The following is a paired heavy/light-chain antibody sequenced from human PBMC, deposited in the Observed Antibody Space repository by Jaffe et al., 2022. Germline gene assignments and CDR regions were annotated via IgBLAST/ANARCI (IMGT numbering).Light chain of an antibody. V-gene: IGKV1-39*01. CDR1: QSISSY. Sequence: DIQMTQSPSSLSASVGDRVTITCRASQSISSYLNWYQQKPGKAPKLLIYAASSLQSGVPSRFSGSGSGTDFTLTISSLQPEDFATYYCQQSYSTRFTFGPGTKVDIK. J-gene: IGKJ3*01. CDR2: AAS. CDR3: QQSYSTRFT.
Heavy chain of an antibody. D-gene: IGHD4-4*01. CDR2: IKSKTDGGTT. Sequence: EVQLVESGGGLVKPGGSLRLSCAASGFTFSNAWMSWVRQAPGKGLEWVGRIKSKTDGGTTDYAAPVKGRFTISRDDSKNTLYLQMNSLKTEDTAVYYCTTDKSNYWFFGGDYYYYYMDVWGKGTTVTVSS. V-gene: IGHV3-15*01. CDR3: TTDKSNYWFFGGDYYYYYMDV. CDR1: GFTFSNAW. J-gene: IGHJ6*03.